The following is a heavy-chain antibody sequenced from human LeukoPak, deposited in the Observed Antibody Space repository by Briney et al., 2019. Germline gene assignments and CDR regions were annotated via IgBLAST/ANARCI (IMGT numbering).Heavy chain of an antibody. V-gene: IGHV1-69-2*01. Sequence: ASVKVSCKVSGYTFTDYYMHWVQQAPGKGLEWMGLVDPEDGETIYAEKFQGRVTITADTSTDTAYMELSSLRSEDTAVYYCARIDVRGVIRAHFDYWGQGTLVTVSS. CDR1: GYTFTDYY. CDR2: VDPEDGET. J-gene: IGHJ4*02. D-gene: IGHD3-10*01. CDR3: ARIDVRGVIRAHFDY.